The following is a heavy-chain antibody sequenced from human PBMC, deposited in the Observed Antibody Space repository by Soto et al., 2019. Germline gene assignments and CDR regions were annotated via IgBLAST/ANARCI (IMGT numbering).Heavy chain of an antibody. D-gene: IGHD5-18*01. CDR3: AIGGYSYGFGYMDV. CDR1: GYTFTSYG. J-gene: IGHJ6*03. V-gene: IGHV1-18*04. Sequence: QVQLVQSGAEVKKPGASVKVSCKASGYTFTSYGISWVRQAPGQGLEWMGWISAYNGNTNYAQKLQGRVTMTTDTATSTAYMELRSQRSDNTSVYDCAIGGYSYGFGYMDVWVKGTTVTVSS. CDR2: ISAYNGNT.